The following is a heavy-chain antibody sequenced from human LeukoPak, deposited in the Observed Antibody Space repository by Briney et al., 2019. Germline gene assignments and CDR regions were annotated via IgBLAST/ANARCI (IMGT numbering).Heavy chain of an antibody. J-gene: IGHJ4*02. D-gene: IGHD6-13*01. CDR1: GLTFSSYS. CDR2: ISSSSSYI. V-gene: IGHV3-21*01. Sequence: GGSLRLSCAASGLTFSSYSMNWVRQAPGEGLEWVSSISSSSSYIYYADSVKGRFTISRDNAKNSLYLQMNSLRAEDTAVYYCARVAPAGTHPDYWGQGTLVTVSS. CDR3: ARVAPAGTHPDY.